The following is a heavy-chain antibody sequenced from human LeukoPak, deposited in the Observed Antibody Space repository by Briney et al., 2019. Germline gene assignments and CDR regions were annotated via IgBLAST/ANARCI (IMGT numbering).Heavy chain of an antibody. CDR3: ARRTSPLDS. D-gene: IGHD1-1*01. Sequence: PSETLSLTCTVSGGSISPYYWSWIRQPPGKGLEWIGYIYYSGSTNYNPSLKSRVTISVDTSKNQFSPKLSSVTAADTAVYYCARRTSPLDSWGQGTLVTVSS. CDR2: IYYSGST. CDR1: GGSISPYY. V-gene: IGHV4-59*08. J-gene: IGHJ4*02.